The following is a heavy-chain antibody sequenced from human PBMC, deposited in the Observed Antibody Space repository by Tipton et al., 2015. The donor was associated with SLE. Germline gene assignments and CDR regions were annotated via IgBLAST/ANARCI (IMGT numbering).Heavy chain of an antibody. CDR1: GGSFSGYY. D-gene: IGHD5-12*01. CDR2: INHSGST. J-gene: IGHJ1*01. Sequence: TLSLTCAVYGGSFSGYYWSWIRQPPGKGLEWIGEINHSGSTNYNPSLKSRVTISVDTSKNQFSLKLSSVTAADTAVYYCATGYDFQTGWFQHWGQGTLVTGSS. CDR3: ATGYDFQTGWFQH. V-gene: IGHV4-34*01.